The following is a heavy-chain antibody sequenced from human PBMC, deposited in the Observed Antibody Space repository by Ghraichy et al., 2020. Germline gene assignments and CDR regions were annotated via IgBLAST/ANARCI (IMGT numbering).Heavy chain of an antibody. CDR3: TRDLYGMDV. D-gene: IGHD3-16*01. CDR2: LGIAGDT. J-gene: IGHJ6*02. V-gene: IGHV3-13*01. Sequence: GESLNISCAASGFTFSGYDMHWVRQRPGSGLEWVAALGIAGDTYFADSVKGRFTLSRENDQNSVFLQMNGLRVGDTALYFCTRDLYGMDVWGQGTTVIVSS. CDR1: GFTFSGYD.